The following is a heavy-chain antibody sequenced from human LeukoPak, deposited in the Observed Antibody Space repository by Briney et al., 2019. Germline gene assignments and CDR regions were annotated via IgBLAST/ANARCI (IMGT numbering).Heavy chain of an antibody. D-gene: IGHD2-2*01. Sequence: SETLSLTCTVSGGSISSGSYYWSWIRQPAGKGLEWIGRIYTSGSTNYNPSLKSRVTISVDTSKNQFSLKLSSVTAADTAVYYCARGVPAALYFDYWGQGTLVTVSS. V-gene: IGHV4-61*02. CDR1: GGSISSGSYY. CDR2: IYTSGST. CDR3: ARGVPAALYFDY. J-gene: IGHJ4*02.